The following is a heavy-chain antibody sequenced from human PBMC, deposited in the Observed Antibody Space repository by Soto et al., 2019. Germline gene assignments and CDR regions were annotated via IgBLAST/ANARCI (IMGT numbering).Heavy chain of an antibody. J-gene: IGHJ4*02. D-gene: IGHD3-10*01. CDR1: GYRFTNW. CDR2: ISPGDSDT. V-gene: IGHV5-51*01. CDR3: ARQERVGHFDY. Sequence: GESLKISCKGSGYRFTNWIGWVRQMPGKGPEWMGIISPGDSDTRYSPSFQGQVTFSVDKSISTAYLQWSSLKASDTAMYYCARQERVGHFDYWGQGTLVTSPQ.